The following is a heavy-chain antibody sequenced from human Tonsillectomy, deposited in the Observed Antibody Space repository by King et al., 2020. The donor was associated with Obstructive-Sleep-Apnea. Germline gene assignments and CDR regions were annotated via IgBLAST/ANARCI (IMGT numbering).Heavy chain of an antibody. CDR2: ISWNSGSI. V-gene: IGHV3-9*01. Sequence: VQLVESGGGLVQPGRSLRLSCAASGFTFDDYAMHWVRQAPGKGLEWVSGISWNSGSIGYADSVKGRFTISRDNAKNSLYLQMNSLRAEDTALYYCAKDLTIGDYGIDVWGQGTTVTVSS. J-gene: IGHJ6*02. CDR1: GFTFDDYA. CDR3: AKDLTIGDYGIDV. D-gene: IGHD1/OR15-1a*01.